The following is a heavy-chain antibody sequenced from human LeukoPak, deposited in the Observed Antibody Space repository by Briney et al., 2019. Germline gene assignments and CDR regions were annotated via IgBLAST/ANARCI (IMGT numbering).Heavy chain of an antibody. CDR3: ARVNLYRSDSDYNDAFDI. CDR2: IGVGGDT. D-gene: IGHD4-11*01. J-gene: IGHJ3*02. Sequence: GGSLRLSCATSGFTFSNYDMHWVRQATGKGLEYVSAIGVGGDTYYSGSVKGRFTISRENAENSLYLQMNNLRVEDTAVYYCARVNLYRSDSDYNDAFDIWGQGTMVTVSS. CDR1: GFTFSNYD. V-gene: IGHV3-13*04.